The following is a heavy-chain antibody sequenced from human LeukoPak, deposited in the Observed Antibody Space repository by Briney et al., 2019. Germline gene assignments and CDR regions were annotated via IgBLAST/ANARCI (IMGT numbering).Heavy chain of an antibody. CDR2: ISYDGSNK. CDR3: ASSGLGYFDAFDI. D-gene: IGHD2-15*01. Sequence: QPGGSLRLSCAASGFTFSSYAMHWVRQAPGKGLEWVAVISYDGSNKYYADSVKGRFTISRDNSKNTLYLQMNSLRAEDTAVYYCASSGLGYFDAFDIWGQGTMVTVSS. V-gene: IGHV3-30-3*01. J-gene: IGHJ3*02. CDR1: GFTFSSYA.